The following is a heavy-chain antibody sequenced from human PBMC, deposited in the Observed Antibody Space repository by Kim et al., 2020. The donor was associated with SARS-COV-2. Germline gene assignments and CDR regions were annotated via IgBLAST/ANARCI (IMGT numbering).Heavy chain of an antibody. J-gene: IGHJ4*02. Sequence: SETLSLTCAVYGGSFSGYYWSWIRQPPGKGLEWIGEINHSGSTNYNPSLKSRVTISVDTSKNQFSLKLSSVTAADTAVYYCARVHRGPITIFGSRGFDYWGQGTLVTVSS. CDR2: INHSGST. D-gene: IGHD3-9*01. V-gene: IGHV4-34*01. CDR3: ARVHRGPITIFGSRGFDY. CDR1: GGSFSGYY.